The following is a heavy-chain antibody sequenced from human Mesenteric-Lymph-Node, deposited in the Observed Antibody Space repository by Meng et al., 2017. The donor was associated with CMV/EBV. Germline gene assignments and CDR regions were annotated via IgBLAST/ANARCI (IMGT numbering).Heavy chain of an antibody. Sequence: FTFSDYYMSWIRQAAGKGLEWVSYISSSGSSIYYADSVKGRFTISRDNAKNSLYLQMNSLRAEDTAVYYCARDARTYYYDSSGYPLDYWDQGTLVTVSS. D-gene: IGHD3-22*01. CDR2: ISSSGSSI. CDR3: ARDARTYYYDSSGYPLDY. CDR1: FTFSDYY. V-gene: IGHV3-11*04. J-gene: IGHJ4*02.